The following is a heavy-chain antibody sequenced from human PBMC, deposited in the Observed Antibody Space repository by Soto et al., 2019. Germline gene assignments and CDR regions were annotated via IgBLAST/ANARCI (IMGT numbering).Heavy chain of an antibody. J-gene: IGHJ6*03. CDR3: ARDRMSDYIWGSYRYTDCYYYMDV. D-gene: IGHD3-16*02. V-gene: IGHV4-59*01. CDR1: GGSISSYY. CDR2: IYYSGST. Sequence: SETLSLTCTVSGGSISSYYCSWIRQPPGKGLEWIGYIYYSGSTNYNPSLKSRVTISVDTSKNQFSLKLSSVTAADTAVYYCARDRMSDYIWGSYRYTDCYYYMDVWGKGTTVTVSS.